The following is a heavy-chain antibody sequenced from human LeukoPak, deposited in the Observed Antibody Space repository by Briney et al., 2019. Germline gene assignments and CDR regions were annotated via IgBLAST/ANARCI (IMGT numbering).Heavy chain of an antibody. D-gene: IGHD6-13*01. CDR2: IIPIFGTA. J-gene: IGHJ4*02. CDR1: GGTFSSYA. V-gene: IGHV1-69*13. CDR3: ARDGGYSSSSSASFDY. Sequence: SVKVSCKASGGTFSSYAISWVRQAPGQGLEWMGGIIPIFGTANYAQKFQGRVTITADESTSTAYMELSSLRSEDTAVYYCARDGGYSSSSSASFDYWGQRTLVTVSS.